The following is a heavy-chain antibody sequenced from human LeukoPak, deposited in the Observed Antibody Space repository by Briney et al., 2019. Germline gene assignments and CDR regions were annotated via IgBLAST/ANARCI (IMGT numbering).Heavy chain of an antibody. V-gene: IGHV3-9*01. D-gene: IGHD6-19*01. CDR3: AKDIGDDGVAGTDFDY. Sequence: PGRSLRLSCAASGFTFDDYAMHWVRQAPGKGLEWVLGISWNSGSIGYADSVKGRFTISRDNAKNSLYLQMNSLRAEDTALYYCAKDIGDDGVAGTDFDYWGQGTLVTVSS. J-gene: IGHJ4*02. CDR2: ISWNSGSI. CDR1: GFTFDDYA.